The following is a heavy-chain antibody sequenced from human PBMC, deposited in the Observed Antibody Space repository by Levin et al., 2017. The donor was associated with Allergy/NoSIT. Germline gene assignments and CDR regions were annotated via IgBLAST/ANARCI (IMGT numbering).Heavy chain of an antibody. CDR3: ARARDCSGGNCYSDY. CDR2: INTDTRKP. CDR1: GYSFTTFA. D-gene: IGHD2-15*01. V-gene: IGHV7-4-1*01. Sequence: GESLKISCKASGYSFTTFAMNWVRQAPGQGLEWMGWINTDTRKPTYAQGFTGRFVFSLDTSVNTAYLQIYDLEDGDTAVYYCARARDCSGGNCYSDYWGQGTQVTVSS. J-gene: IGHJ4*02.